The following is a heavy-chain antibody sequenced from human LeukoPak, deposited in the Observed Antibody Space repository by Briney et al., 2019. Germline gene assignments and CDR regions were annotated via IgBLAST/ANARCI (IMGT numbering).Heavy chain of an antibody. CDR1: GVTFDDYG. V-gene: IGHV3-20*04. CDR3: ARAKYYYDSTPYLDAFDI. D-gene: IGHD3-22*01. J-gene: IGHJ3*02. Sequence: AGGSLRLSCEGSGVTFDDYGMSWVRQDQGKGLEWVSGINWNGGRTGYADSVKGRFAISRDNAKKSLFLQMNSLRAEDTALYYCARAKYYYDSTPYLDAFDIWGQGTMVTVSS. CDR2: INWNGGRT.